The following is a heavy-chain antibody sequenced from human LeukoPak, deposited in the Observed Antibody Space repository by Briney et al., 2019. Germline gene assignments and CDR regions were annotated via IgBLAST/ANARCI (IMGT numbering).Heavy chain of an antibody. CDR3: AACDIVVVPAGYNY. CDR1: GGSISSYY. Sequence: TSETLSLTCTVSGGSISSYYWSWLRQPPGKGLEWLGYIYYSGSTNYNPSLKSRVTISVDTSKNQFSLKRSSVTAADTAVYYCAACDIVVVPAGYNYWGQGTLVTVSS. J-gene: IGHJ4*02. V-gene: IGHV4-59*01. D-gene: IGHD2-2*01. CDR2: IYYSGST.